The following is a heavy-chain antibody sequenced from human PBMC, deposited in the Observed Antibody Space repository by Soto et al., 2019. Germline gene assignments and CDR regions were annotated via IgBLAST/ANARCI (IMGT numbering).Heavy chain of an antibody. J-gene: IGHJ6*02. V-gene: IGHV1-3*01. Sequence: ASVKVSCKASGYTFSIYSIHWVRQAPGQSLEWMGWINAGNGNTKYSQKFQGRVTFTRDTSANTAYMELRSLRSEDAAVYYCARPYYYDTTGYYSSHYYFYFGMDVWGQGTTVTAP. CDR2: INAGNGNT. D-gene: IGHD3-22*01. CDR3: ARPYYYDTTGYYSSHYYFYFGMDV. CDR1: GYTFSIYS.